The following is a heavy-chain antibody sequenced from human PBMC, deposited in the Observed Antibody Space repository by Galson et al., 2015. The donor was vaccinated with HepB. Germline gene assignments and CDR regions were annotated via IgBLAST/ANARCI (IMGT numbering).Heavy chain of an antibody. CDR2: INSDGSST. J-gene: IGHJ2*01. CDR1: GFTFSSYW. CDR3: ARDLGDLYYYDSSGYYKPHWGYFDL. D-gene: IGHD3-22*01. Sequence: SLRLSCAASGFTFSSYWMHWVRQAPGKGLVWVSRINSDGSSTSYADSVKGRFTISRDNAKNTLYLQMNSLRAEDTAVYYCARDLGDLYYYDSSGYYKPHWGYFDLWGRGTLVTVSS. V-gene: IGHV3-74*01.